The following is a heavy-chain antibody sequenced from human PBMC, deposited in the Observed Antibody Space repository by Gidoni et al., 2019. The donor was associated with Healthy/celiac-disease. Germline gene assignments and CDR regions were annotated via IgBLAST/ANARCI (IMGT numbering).Heavy chain of an antibody. V-gene: IGHV3-74*01. Sequence: EVQLVESGGGLVQPGGSLRLSCAASGFTFSSYWMHWVRQAPGKGLVWVSRINSDGSSTSYADSVKGRFTISRDNAKNTLYLQMNSLRAEDTAVYYCARGPRRGYSYAGPPLWGQGTLVTVSS. CDR2: INSDGSST. CDR1: GFTFSSYW. J-gene: IGHJ4*02. D-gene: IGHD5-18*01. CDR3: ARGPRRGYSYAGPPL.